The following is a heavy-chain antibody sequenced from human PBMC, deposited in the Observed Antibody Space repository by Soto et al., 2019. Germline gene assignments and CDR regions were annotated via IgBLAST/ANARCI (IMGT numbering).Heavy chain of an antibody. CDR2: IVPIRRSA. CDR3: VRDSGAKLSSS. Sequence: QVQLVQSGAEVKRTGSSVKVSCKASGGTFSSYRINWVRQAPGQGLEWVGGIVPIRRSADYAQTFQGRVTITADESARTTFMELRSLKSQDTALYYCVRDSGAKLSSSWGQGTLVTVSS. D-gene: IGHD6-13*01. CDR1: GGTFSSYR. V-gene: IGHV1-69*01. J-gene: IGHJ4*02.